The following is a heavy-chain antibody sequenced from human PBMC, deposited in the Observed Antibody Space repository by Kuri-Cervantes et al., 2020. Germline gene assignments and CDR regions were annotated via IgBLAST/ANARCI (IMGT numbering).Heavy chain of an antibody. CDR2: IYTSGST. D-gene: IGHD3-22*01. J-gene: IGHJ4*02. CDR1: GGSISSYY. CDR3: AREWITFYYDSSGYQGFDS. V-gene: IGHV4-4*07. Sequence: SETLSLTCTVSGGSISSYYWNWIRQPAGKGLEWIGRIYTSGSTNYNPSLKSRVTISVGKSKNQFSLKLTSVTAADTAVYYCAREWITFYYDSSGYQGFDSWGQGTLVTVSS.